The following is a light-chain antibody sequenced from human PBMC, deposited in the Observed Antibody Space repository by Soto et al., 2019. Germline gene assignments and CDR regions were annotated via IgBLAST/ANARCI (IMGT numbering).Light chain of an antibody. J-gene: IGLJ1*01. Sequence: QSALSQPTSVSGAPGQRITISCTGSSSNIGANYDVHWYRQVPGTAPKLLMSGDNNRPSGVADRFSGSKSGTSASLAITRLQAEDEADYYCQSYDSSLNRVFGTGTKLTVL. V-gene: IGLV1-40*01. CDR2: GDN. CDR3: QSYDSSLNRV. CDR1: SSNIGANYD.